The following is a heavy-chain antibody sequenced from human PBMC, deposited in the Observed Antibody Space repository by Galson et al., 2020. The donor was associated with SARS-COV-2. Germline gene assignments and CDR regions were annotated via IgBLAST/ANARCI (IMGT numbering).Heavy chain of an antibody. CDR1: GGSISSYY. D-gene: IGHD1-26*01. J-gene: IGHJ6*03. CDR2: IYYSGST. CDR3: ARRSGIVGATGNYYYMDV. Sequence: TVSGGSISSYYWSWIRQPPGKGLEWIGYIYYSGSTNYNPSLKSRVTISVDTSKNQFSLKLSSVTAADTAVYYCARRSGIVGATGNYYYMDVWGKGTTVTDSS. V-gene: IGHV4-59*08.